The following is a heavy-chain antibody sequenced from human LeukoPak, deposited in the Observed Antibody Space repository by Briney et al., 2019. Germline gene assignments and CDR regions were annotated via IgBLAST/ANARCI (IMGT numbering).Heavy chain of an antibody. CDR3: ARGVTVTTTHRSYYYYMDV. CDR1: GYTFTGYY. J-gene: IGHJ6*03. D-gene: IGHD4-11*01. V-gene: IGHV1-2*02. CDR2: INPNSGGT. Sequence: ASVKVSCKASGYTFTGYYMHWVRQAPGQGLEWMGWINPNSGGTNYAQKFQGRVTMTRDTSISTAYMELSRLRSDDTAVYYCARGVTVTTTHRSYYYYMDVWGKGTTVTVSS.